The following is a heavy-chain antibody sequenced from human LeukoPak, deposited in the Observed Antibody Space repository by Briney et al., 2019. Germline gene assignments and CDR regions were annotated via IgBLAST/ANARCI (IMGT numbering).Heavy chain of an antibody. CDR1: GGSISSGDYY. CDR2: IYYSGST. Sequence: PSQTLSLTCNVSGGSISSGDYYWSWIRQPPGKGLEWIGYIYYSGSTYYNPSLKSRVTISVDKSKNQFSLKLSSVTAADTAVYYCARRGITIFGVVPMGNHWFDPWGQGTLVTVSS. D-gene: IGHD3-3*01. CDR3: ARRGITIFGVVPMGNHWFDP. J-gene: IGHJ5*02. V-gene: IGHV4-30-4*01.